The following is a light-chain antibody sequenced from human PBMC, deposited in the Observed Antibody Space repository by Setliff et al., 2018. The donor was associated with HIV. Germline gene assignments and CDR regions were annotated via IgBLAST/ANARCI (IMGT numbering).Light chain of an antibody. V-gene: IGLV2-14*01. CDR1: SSDVGGYSY. CDR3: SSYAITNTLH. CDR2: AVT. J-gene: IGLJ1*01. Sequence: QSALTQPASVSGSPGQPITISCTGTSSDVGGYSYVSWYQQHPGKAPKLIIYAVTNRPSGVSNRFSGSKSGNTASLTIAGLQAEDEADYYFSSYAITNTLHFGTGTKVTVL.